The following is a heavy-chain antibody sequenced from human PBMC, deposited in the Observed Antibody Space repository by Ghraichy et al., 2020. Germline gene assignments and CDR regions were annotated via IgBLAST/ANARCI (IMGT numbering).Heavy chain of an antibody. D-gene: IGHD1-1*01. CDR1: GFTVSSNY. CDR3: ARAAHNNWNDVSGEVYYFDY. V-gene: IGHV3-53*01. Sequence: GSLRLSCAASGFTVSSNYMSWVRQAPGKGLEWVSVIYSGGSTYYADSVKGRFTISRDNSKNTLYLQMNSLRAEDTAVYYCARAAHNNWNDVSGEVYYFDYWGQGTLVTVSS. CDR2: IYSGGST. J-gene: IGHJ4*02.